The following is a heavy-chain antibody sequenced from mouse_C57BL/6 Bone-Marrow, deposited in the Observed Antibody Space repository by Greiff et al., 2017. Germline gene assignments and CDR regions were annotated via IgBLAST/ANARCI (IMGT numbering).Heavy chain of an antibody. Sequence: VQLQQSGAELVRPGASVKLSCTASGFNIKDDYMHWVKQRPEQGLEWIGWIDPENGDTEYASKFQGKATITADTSSNTAYLQLSSLRSEDTAVYYCTFYDGPFGVWGTGTTVTVSS. J-gene: IGHJ1*03. CDR2: IDPENGDT. CDR1: GFNIKDDY. CDR3: TFYDGPFGV. V-gene: IGHV14-4*01. D-gene: IGHD2-3*01.